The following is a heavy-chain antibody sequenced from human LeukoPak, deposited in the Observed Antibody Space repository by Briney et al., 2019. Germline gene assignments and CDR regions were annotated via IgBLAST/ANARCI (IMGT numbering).Heavy chain of an antibody. J-gene: IGHJ4*02. V-gene: IGHV3-33*01. D-gene: IGHD3-3*01. Sequence: PGGSLRLSCAASGFTFSSYGMHWVRQAPGKGLEWVAVIWYDGSNKYYADSVKGRFTISRDNSKNTLYLQMNSLRAEDTAVYYCVRSGSFWSGYLDYWGQGTLVTVSS. CDR2: IWYDGSNK. CDR1: GFTFSSYG. CDR3: VRSGSFWSGYLDY.